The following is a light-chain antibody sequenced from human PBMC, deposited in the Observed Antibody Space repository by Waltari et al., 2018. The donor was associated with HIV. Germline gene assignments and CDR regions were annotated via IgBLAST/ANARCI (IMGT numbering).Light chain of an antibody. J-gene: IGLJ2*01. CDR2: RDN. V-gene: IGLV1-47*01. CDR3: AILHDTLCAGV. CDR1: TANIGANF. Sequence: QSVLTQPPSASGTPGQKVTISCSGGTANIGANFVFWFQQFPGTSPKLLIYRDNLRHSGVPARFSGSKSGTSASLTFSGLRSEYEAHYFCAILHDTLCAGVFGGETKLSVL.